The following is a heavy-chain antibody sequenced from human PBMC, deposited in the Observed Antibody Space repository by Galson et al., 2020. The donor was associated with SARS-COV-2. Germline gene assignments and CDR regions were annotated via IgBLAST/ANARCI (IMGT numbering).Heavy chain of an antibody. J-gene: IGHJ4*02. Sequence: SETLSLTCTVSGYSISSGYYWGWIRQPPGKGLEWIGSISHSGRTYYNPSLKSRVTIAVDTPKNQFSLTLSSVTAADTAVYYCARFLPAATPFDYWGQGTLVTVSA. D-gene: IGHD2-2*01. V-gene: IGHV4-38-2*02. CDR2: ISHSGRT. CDR1: GYSISSGYY. CDR3: ARFLPAATPFDY.